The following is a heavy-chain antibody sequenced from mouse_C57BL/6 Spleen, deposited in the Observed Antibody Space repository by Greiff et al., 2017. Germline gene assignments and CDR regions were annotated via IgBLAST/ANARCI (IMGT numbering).Heavy chain of an antibody. CDR2: IYPRSGNT. CDR1: GYTFTSYG. Sequence: QVQLKQSGAELARPGASVKLSCKASGYTFTSYGISWVKQRTGQGLEWIGEIYPRSGNTYYNEKFKGKATLTADKSSSTAYMELRSLTSEDSAVYFGARALYYGNYLYYFDDWGQGTTLTVSS. J-gene: IGHJ2*01. CDR3: ARALYYGNYLYYFDD. D-gene: IGHD2-1*01. V-gene: IGHV1-81*01.